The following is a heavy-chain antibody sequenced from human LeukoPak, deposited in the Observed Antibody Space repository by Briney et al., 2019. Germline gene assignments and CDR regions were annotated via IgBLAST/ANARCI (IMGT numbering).Heavy chain of an antibody. D-gene: IGHD3-22*01. V-gene: IGHV1-2*02. Sequence: ASVKVSCKASGYTFTGYYMHWVRQAPGQGLEWTGWINPNSGGTNYAQKFQGRVTMTRDTSISTAYMELSRLRPDDTAVYYCATEGGADYYDSRAYDYWGQGTLVTVSS. CDR1: GYTFTGYY. J-gene: IGHJ4*02. CDR2: INPNSGGT. CDR3: ATEGGADYYDSRAYDY.